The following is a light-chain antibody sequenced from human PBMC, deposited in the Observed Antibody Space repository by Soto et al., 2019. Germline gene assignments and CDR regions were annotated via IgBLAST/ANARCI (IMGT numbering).Light chain of an antibody. CDR2: SNN. Sequence: QSVPTQPPSASGTPGQRVTISCSGSNSNIGNNYVNWYQHVPGTAPKLLIHSNNERPSGVPDRFSASKSGTSASLAISGLQSEDEADYYCAAWDDSLSGRYVFGTGTNLTVL. CDR3: AAWDDSLSGRYV. CDR1: NSNIGNNY. V-gene: IGLV1-44*01. J-gene: IGLJ1*01.